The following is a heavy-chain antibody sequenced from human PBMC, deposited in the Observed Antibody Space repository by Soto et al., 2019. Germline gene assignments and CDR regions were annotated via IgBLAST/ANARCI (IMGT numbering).Heavy chain of an antibody. CDR3: ARDTETLGPRANDALDI. Sequence: GASVKVSCKAAGYTFSAYTMNWVRQAPGQSLEWMGWINVGSGNTRYSQNFQGRVGITRDTSASTVYMELTGLKSEDTAMYYCARDTETLGPRANDALDIWGQGTMVTVSS. CDR1: GYTFSAYT. J-gene: IGHJ3*02. CDR2: INVGSGNT. V-gene: IGHV1-3*01. D-gene: IGHD3-3*02.